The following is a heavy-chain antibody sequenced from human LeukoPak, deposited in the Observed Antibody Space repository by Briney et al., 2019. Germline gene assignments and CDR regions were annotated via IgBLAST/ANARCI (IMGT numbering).Heavy chain of an antibody. CDR2: INHSGST. D-gene: IGHD1-20*01. CDR3: ARGNPYNWNDVWRGFDP. V-gene: IGHV4-34*01. CDR1: GGSFSGYY. J-gene: IGHJ5*02. Sequence: SETLSLTCAVYGGSFSGYYWSWIRQPPGKGLEWIGEINHSGSTNYNPSLKSRVTISVDTSKNQFSLKLSSVTAADTAVYYCARGNPYNWNDVWRGFDPWGQGTLVTVSS.